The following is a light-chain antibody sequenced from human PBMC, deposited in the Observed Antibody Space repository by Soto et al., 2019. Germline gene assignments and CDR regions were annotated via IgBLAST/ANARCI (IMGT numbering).Light chain of an antibody. CDR1: QSVSGS. CDR2: DAS. CDR3: QQRSNWPA. V-gene: IGKV3-11*01. Sequence: EIVLTQSPATLSLSPGERATLSCSASQSVSGSLAWYQQKPGQAPRLLIYDASNMATGIPARFSGSGSGTYFTLIISSLEPEDFAVYYCQQRSNWPAFGVGTKVEIK. J-gene: IGKJ4*01.